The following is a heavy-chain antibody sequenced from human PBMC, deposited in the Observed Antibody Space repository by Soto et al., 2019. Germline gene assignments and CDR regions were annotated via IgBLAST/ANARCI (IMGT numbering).Heavy chain of an antibody. CDR1: DGSISIYY. CDR3: ARENYGSGSLNNCFDP. J-gene: IGHJ5*02. D-gene: IGHD3-10*01. V-gene: IGHV4-59*01. Sequence: PSETLSLTCTYSDGSISIYYWSLIRQPPGKGLEWIGFIYYSGSTNYNPSLKSRVTISVDTSKNQFSLKLSSVTAADTAVYYCARENYGSGSLNNCFDPWGQGTMVTGSS. CDR2: IYYSGST.